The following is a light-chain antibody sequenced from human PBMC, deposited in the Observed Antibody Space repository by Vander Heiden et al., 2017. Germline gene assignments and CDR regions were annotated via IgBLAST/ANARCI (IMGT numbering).Light chain of an antibody. CDR2: HAS. CDR3: QHYGFSPPVT. CDR1: QSVSNNH. J-gene: IGKJ4*01. Sequence: LVLTQSPGTLSLSPGEKATFTCRASQSVSNNHLAWYQQNPGQAPRLLISHASSRAAGIPDRFSGSGSGTDFTLTISRLEPEDFAVYYCQHYGFSPPVTFGGGTKVAIK. V-gene: IGKV3-20*01.